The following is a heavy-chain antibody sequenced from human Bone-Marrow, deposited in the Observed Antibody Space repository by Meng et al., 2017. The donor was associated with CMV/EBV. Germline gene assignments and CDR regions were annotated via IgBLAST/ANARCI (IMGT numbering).Heavy chain of an antibody. CDR3: ARDKVVGATRGMAV. Sequence: GGALRLSCAAAGSTFSSYSMNWVRQAPGKGLEWVSSISSSSSYIYYADSVKGRFTISRDNAKNSLYLQMNSLRAEDTAVYYCARDKVVGATRGMAVWGQG. V-gene: IGHV3-21*01. J-gene: IGHJ6*02. CDR1: GSTFSSYS. D-gene: IGHD1-26*01. CDR2: ISSSSSYI.